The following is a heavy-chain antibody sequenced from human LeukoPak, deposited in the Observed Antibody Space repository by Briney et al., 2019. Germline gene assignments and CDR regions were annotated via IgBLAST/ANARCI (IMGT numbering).Heavy chain of an antibody. CDR3: ARSVVVVPSTAFDS. J-gene: IGHJ4*02. D-gene: IGHD2-2*01. V-gene: IGHV4-59*11. CDR2: ISYSGRI. Sequence: SETLSLTCTVSGDSISSHYWSWIRQPPGKGLEWIGYISYSGRINYNPSLRSRVTISGDTSKNQFSLNLSSVTAADTAVYYCARSVVVVPSTAFDSWGQGTLVTVSS. CDR1: GDSISSHY.